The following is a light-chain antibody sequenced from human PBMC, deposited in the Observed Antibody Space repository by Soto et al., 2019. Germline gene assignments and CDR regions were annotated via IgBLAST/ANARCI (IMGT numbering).Light chain of an antibody. CDR3: SSFAGNNILV. V-gene: IGLV2-8*01. J-gene: IGLJ2*01. CDR2: EVS. Sequence: QSALTQPPSASGSPGQSVTISCTGTSSDVGGYNYVSWYQQHPGKAPKLMISEVSKRPSGVPDRFSGSKSGNTASLTVSGLRAEDEADYYCSSFAGNNILVFGGGIKLTVL. CDR1: SSDVGGYNY.